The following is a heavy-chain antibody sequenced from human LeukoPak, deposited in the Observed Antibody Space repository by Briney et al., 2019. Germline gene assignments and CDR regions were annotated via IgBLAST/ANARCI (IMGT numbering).Heavy chain of an antibody. Sequence: SETLSLTCTVSGGSISSSSYYWGWIRQPPGKGLEWIGSIYYSGSTYYNPSLKSRVTISVDTSKNQFSLKLSSVTAADTAVYYCARASWYSSSWKPYYYYYMDVWGQGTLVTVSS. D-gene: IGHD6-13*01. J-gene: IGHJ6*03. CDR2: IYYSGST. CDR3: ARASWYSSSWKPYYYYYMDV. CDR1: GGSISSSSYY. V-gene: IGHV4-39*07.